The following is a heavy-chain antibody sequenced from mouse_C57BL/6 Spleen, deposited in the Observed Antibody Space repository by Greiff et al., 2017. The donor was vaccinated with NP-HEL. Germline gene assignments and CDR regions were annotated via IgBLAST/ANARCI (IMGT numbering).Heavy chain of an antibody. CDR1: GFTFSSYA. Sequence: EVMLVESGEGLVKPGGSLKLSCAASGFTFSSYAMSWVRQTPEKRLEWVAYISSGGDYIYYADTVKGRFTISRDNARNTLYLQMSSLKSEDTAMYYCTRVTTVVATDFDVWGTGTTVTVSS. J-gene: IGHJ1*03. CDR2: ISSGGDYI. D-gene: IGHD1-1*01. CDR3: TRVTTVVATDFDV. V-gene: IGHV5-9-1*02.